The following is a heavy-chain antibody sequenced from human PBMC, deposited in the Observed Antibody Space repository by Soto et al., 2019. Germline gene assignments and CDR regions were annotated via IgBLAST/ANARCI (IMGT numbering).Heavy chain of an antibody. CDR3: ARLGPWEEYDFWRGSTGYGMDV. D-gene: IGHD3-3*01. CDR2: IIPIFGTA. CDR1: GGTFSSYA. V-gene: IGHV1-69*01. J-gene: IGHJ6*02. Sequence: QVQLVQSGAEVKKPGSSVKVSCKASGGTFSSYAISWVRQAPGQGLEWMGGIIPIFGTANYAQKFQGRVTITADESTSTAYMELSSLRSEDTAVYYCARLGPWEEYDFWRGSTGYGMDVWGQGTTVTVSS.